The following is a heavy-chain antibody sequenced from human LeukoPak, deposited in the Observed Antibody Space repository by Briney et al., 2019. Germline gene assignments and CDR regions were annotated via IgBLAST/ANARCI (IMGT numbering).Heavy chain of an antibody. Sequence: PSETLSLTCTVSGGSISSSSYYWGWIRQPPGKGLEWIGSIYYSGSTYYNPSLKSRVAISVDTSKNQFSLKLSSVTAADTAVYYCARHLTYTVVTCFMCYFDYWGQGTLVTVSS. J-gene: IGHJ4*02. CDR1: GGSISSSSYY. CDR3: ARHLTYTVVTCFMCYFDY. CDR2: IYYSGST. V-gene: IGHV4-39*01. D-gene: IGHD2-15*01.